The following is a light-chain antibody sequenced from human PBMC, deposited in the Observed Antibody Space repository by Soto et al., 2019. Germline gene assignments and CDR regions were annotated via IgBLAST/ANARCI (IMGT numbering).Light chain of an antibody. CDR1: QAINTY. Sequence: DIQLTQSPSVLSASVGDRGTITCRASQAINTYLAWYQHKPGKAPNLLLYAASTLESGFPSRFTGSGSGTEFTVTAPSLKPADCGTYYCKHIETFRLTFGGGTQVALK. CDR2: AAS. V-gene: IGKV1-9*01. CDR3: KHIETFRLT. J-gene: IGKJ4*01.